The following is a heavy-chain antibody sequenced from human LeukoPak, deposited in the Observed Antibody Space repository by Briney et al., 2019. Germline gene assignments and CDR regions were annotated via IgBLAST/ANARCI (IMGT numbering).Heavy chain of an antibody. V-gene: IGHV4-34*01. D-gene: IGHD3-16*02. J-gene: IGHJ4*02. Sequence: PSETLSLTWAVYGGSFSGYYWSWIRQPPGKGLEWIGEINHSGSTNYNPSLKSRVTISVDTSKNQFSLKLSSVTAADTAVYYCARGPGVYVWGSYRQPFDYWGQGTLVTVSS. CDR3: ARGPGVYVWGSYRQPFDY. CDR2: INHSGST. CDR1: GGSFSGYY.